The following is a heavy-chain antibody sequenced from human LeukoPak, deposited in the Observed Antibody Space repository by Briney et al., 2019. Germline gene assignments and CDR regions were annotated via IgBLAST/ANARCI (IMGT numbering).Heavy chain of an antibody. J-gene: IGHJ4*02. CDR1: GFTFSKYG. CDR3: AKAQGYHDC. Sequence: PGGSLRLSCAASGFTFSKYGMNWVRQAPGKGLEWASGIGVGGTTYYADSVKGRFTISRDTSKNTLYLQMNSLRAEDTAVYYCAKAQGYHDCWGQGTLVTVSS. V-gene: IGHV3-23*01. D-gene: IGHD3-16*02. CDR2: IGVGGTT.